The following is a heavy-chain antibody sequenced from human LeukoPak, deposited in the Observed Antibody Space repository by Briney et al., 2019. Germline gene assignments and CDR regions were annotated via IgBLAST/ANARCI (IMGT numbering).Heavy chain of an antibody. CDR2: ISSSSSYI. Sequence: GGSLRLSCAASGFTFSDYYMSWIRQAPGKGLEWVSYISSSSSYINYADSVKGRFTISTDNAKNSLYLQMNSLRDEDTAVYYCARGPYYYDSSGGPLDYWGQGTLVTVSS. D-gene: IGHD3-22*01. CDR3: ARGPYYYDSSGGPLDY. V-gene: IGHV3-11*06. CDR1: GFTFSDYY. J-gene: IGHJ4*02.